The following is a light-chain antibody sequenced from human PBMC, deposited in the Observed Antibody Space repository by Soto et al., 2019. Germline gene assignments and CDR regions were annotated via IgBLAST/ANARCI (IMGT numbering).Light chain of an antibody. V-gene: IGKV3-15*01. CDR3: QQYDNLPPWT. J-gene: IGKJ1*01. Sequence: EIVMTQSPATLSVSPGERATLFCKASQSFGTYLAWYQQKPGQAPRLLIYGASTRAAGVPARFSGGGSGTEITLTISSLQSEDFAIYHCQQYDNLPPWTFGQGTKVEIK. CDR1: QSFGTY. CDR2: GAS.